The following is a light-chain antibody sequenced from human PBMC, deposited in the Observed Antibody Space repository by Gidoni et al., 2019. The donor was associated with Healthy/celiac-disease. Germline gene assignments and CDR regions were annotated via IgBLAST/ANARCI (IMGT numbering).Light chain of an antibody. J-gene: IGLJ1*01. CDR1: ALPKQY. Sequence: SYELTQPPSVSVSPGQTARIPCSGDALPKQYAYWYQQKPGQAPVLVIYKDSERPPGIPERFSGSSSGTTVTLTISGVQAEDEADYYCQSADSSGTYVFGTGTKVTVL. V-gene: IGLV3-25*03. CDR2: KDS. CDR3: QSADSSGTYV.